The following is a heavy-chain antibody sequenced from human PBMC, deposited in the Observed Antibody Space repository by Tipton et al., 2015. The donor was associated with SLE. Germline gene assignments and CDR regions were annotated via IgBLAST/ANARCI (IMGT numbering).Heavy chain of an antibody. V-gene: IGHV4-59*01. D-gene: IGHD6-13*01. CDR1: GGSFSGYY. CDR2: IYYSGST. J-gene: IGHJ3*02. CDR3: ARQAAAAGTGAFDI. Sequence: TLSLTCAVYGGSFSGYYWSWIRQPPGKGLEWIGYIYYSGSTNYNPSLKSRVTISVDTSKNQFSLKLSSVTAADTAVYYCARQAAAAGTGAFDICGQGTMFTVSS.